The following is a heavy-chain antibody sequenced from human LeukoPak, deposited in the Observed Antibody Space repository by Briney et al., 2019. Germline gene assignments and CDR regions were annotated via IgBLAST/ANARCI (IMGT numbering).Heavy chain of an antibody. J-gene: IGHJ4*02. V-gene: IGHV3-7*01. D-gene: IGHD2-8*01. Sequence: GGSLRLSCAASGFTFSNYWMSWVRQAPGKGLEWVANINQDGSEKYYVDSVKGRFTISRDNAKNSLYLQMNSLRAEDTAVYYCAGEIMQGVYYFDYWGQGTLVTVSS. CDR2: INQDGSEK. CDR3: AGEIMQGVYYFDY. CDR1: GFTFSNYW.